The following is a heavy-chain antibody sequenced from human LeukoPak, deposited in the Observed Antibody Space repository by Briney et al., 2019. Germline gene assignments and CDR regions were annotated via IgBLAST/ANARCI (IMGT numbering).Heavy chain of an antibody. Sequence: GGSLRLSCAASGFAFSTSWMTWVRQAPGKGLEWVANIKADGSEKYYVDSVRGRFTISRDNAKNSLSLQMNSLRADDTAVYYCARHWEWAFDIWGQGTMVTVSS. J-gene: IGHJ3*02. CDR3: ARHWEWAFDI. D-gene: IGHD7-27*01. V-gene: IGHV3-7*01. CDR2: IKADGSEK. CDR1: GFAFSTSW.